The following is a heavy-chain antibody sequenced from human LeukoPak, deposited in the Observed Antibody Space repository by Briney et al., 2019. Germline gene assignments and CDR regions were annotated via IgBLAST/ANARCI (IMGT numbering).Heavy chain of an antibody. V-gene: IGHV3-48*01. D-gene: IGHD3-9*01. CDR2: ISSSSSTI. Sequence: GGSLRLSCAASGFTFSSCSMNWVRQAPGKGLEWVSYISSSSSTIYYADSVKGRFTISRDNAKNSLYLQMNSLRAEDTAVYYCARAPRGYDILTGYYMDVWGKGTTVTVSS. CDR3: ARAPRGYDILTGYYMDV. CDR1: GFTFSSCS. J-gene: IGHJ6*03.